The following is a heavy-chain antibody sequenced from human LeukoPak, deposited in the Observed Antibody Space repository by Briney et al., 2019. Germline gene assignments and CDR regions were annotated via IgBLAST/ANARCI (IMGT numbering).Heavy chain of an antibody. J-gene: IGHJ4*02. CDR3: VPITMVRGDY. V-gene: IGHV3-30*02. CDR2: IRYDGDNK. D-gene: IGHD3-10*01. CDR1: GFTFSSYG. Sequence: PGGSLRLSCAASGFTFSSYGMHWVRQAPGKGLEWVAFIRYDGDNKYYADSVKGRFTISRDNAKNTLYLQMNSLRAEDTAVYYCVPITMVRGDYWGQGTLVTVSS.